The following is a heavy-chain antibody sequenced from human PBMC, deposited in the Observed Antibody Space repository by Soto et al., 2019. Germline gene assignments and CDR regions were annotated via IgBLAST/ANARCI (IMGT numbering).Heavy chain of an antibody. Sequence: EVQLLESGGGLVQPGGSLRLSCAASEFTFSNYAMSWVRQAPGKGLEWVSAISYGGGTTYYADSVKGRFTISRDNSKKTLYLQRNSLRAEDTAVYYCAKNPGYYYDSTGYHFDYWGQGTLVTVSS. CDR1: EFTFSNYA. D-gene: IGHD3-22*01. CDR3: AKNPGYYYDSTGYHFDY. V-gene: IGHV3-23*01. CDR2: ISYGGGTT. J-gene: IGHJ4*02.